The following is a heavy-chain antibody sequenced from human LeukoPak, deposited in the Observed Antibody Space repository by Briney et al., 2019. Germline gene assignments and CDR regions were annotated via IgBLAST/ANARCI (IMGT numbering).Heavy chain of an antibody. V-gene: IGHV3-30*04. Sequence: GGSLRLSCAASGFIFSNYAIHWVRQAPGKGLEWVALISYNGSNKYYADSVKGRFTISRDNSKNTLYLQMNSLRAEDTAVYYCAKGRGWEASYYYYYMDVWGKGTTVTISS. CDR1: GFIFSNYA. D-gene: IGHD1-26*01. CDR2: ISYNGSNK. J-gene: IGHJ6*03. CDR3: AKGRGWEASYYYYYMDV.